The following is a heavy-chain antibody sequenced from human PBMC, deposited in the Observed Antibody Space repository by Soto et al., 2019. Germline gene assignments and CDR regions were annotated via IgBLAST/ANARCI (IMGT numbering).Heavy chain of an antibody. D-gene: IGHD6-19*01. CDR2: INHSGST. Sequence: QVQLQQWGAGLLKPSETLSLTCAVYGGSFSGYYWSWIRQPPGKGLEWIGEINHSGSTNYNPSLKSRVTISVDTSKNQFSLKLSSVTAADTAVYYCARGSGPGYSSGWYFASAGNFDYWGQGTLVTVSS. J-gene: IGHJ4*02. CDR1: GGSFSGYY. V-gene: IGHV4-34*01. CDR3: ARGSGPGYSSGWYFASAGNFDY.